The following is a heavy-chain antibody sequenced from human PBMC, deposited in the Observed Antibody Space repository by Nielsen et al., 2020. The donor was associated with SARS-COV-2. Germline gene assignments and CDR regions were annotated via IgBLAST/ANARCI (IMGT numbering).Heavy chain of an antibody. CDR3: ARDPRNYYYMDV. J-gene: IGHJ6*03. CDR2: IWYDGSNK. V-gene: IGHV3-33*08. CDR1: GFTFSSYG. Sequence: GGSLRLSCAASGFTFSSYGMHWVRQAPGKGLEWVAVIWYDGSNKYYADSVKGRLTISRDNSKNTLYLQMNSLRAEDTAVYYCARDPRNYYYMDVWGKGTTVTVSS.